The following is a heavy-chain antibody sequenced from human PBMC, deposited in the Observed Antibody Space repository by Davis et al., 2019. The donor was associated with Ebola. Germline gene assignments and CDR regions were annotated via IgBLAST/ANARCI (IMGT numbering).Heavy chain of an antibody. Sequence: PGGSLRLSCAASGFTFSSYAMSWVRQAPGKGLEWVSGISGSGGSTYYADSVKGRFTISRDNSKNTLYLQMSSLRAEDTAVYYCVKVGRGYDYWGQGTLVTVSS. J-gene: IGHJ4*02. CDR2: ISGSGGST. V-gene: IGHV3-23*01. CDR3: VKVGRGYDY. CDR1: GFTFSSYA. D-gene: IGHD3-10*01.